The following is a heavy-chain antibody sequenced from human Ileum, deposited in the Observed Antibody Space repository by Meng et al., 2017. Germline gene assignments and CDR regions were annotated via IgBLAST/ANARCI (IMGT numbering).Heavy chain of an antibody. V-gene: IGHV3-48*03. J-gene: IGHJ5*02. CDR2: ISGSGATI. CDR3: VGEWGAT. CDR1: GFTFSTQE. D-gene: IGHD3-16*01. Sequence: GESLKISCAASGFTFSTQEMSWVRQAPGKGLEWVAYISGSGATISYIDSVKGPSTISRDNAKDSLSLQMNSEKVEDTAIYYCVGEWGATWGQGTLVTVSS.